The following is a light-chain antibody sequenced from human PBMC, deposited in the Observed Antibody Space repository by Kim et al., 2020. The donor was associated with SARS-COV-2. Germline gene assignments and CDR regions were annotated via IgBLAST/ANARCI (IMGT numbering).Light chain of an antibody. CDR1: SLRSYY. J-gene: IGLJ2*01. CDR3: QSRDSGGNVV. V-gene: IGLV3-19*01. CDR2: GRN. Sequence: SSELTQDPAVSVALGQTVRITCQGDSLRSYYANWYQQKPRQAPLLVIFGRNNRPSGIPDRFSGSTSGNTASLTISGAQAEDEADFYCQSRDSGGNVVFGGGTQLTVL.